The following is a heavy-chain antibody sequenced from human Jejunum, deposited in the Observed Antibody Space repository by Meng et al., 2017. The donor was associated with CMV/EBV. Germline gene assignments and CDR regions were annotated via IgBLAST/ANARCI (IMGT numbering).Heavy chain of an antibody. D-gene: IGHD1-14*01. J-gene: IGHJ4*02. V-gene: IGHV1-2*02. Sequence: KVSCKASGYSVSDYYMNWVRQAPGQGLEWVGWIKPKTGGTDYAQKFQGRVTLTRDTSITTVYMELSNLKSDDSAVYYCSSAPGDYWGQGTLVTVSS. CDR3: SSAPGDY. CDR1: GYSVSDYY. CDR2: IKPKTGGT.